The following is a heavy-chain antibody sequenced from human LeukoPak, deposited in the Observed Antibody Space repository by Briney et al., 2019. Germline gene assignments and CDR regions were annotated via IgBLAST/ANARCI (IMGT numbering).Heavy chain of an antibody. V-gene: IGHV3-33*01. CDR2: IWYDGSNK. D-gene: IGHD3-22*01. Sequence: PGGSLRLSCAASGFTFSSYGMHWVRQAPGKGLEWVAVIWYDGSNKYYADSVKGRFTISRDNSKNTLYLQMNSLRAEDTAVYYCARDAESSGYYEQGIDYWGQGTLVTVSS. CDR3: ARDAESSGYYEQGIDY. J-gene: IGHJ4*02. CDR1: GFTFSSYG.